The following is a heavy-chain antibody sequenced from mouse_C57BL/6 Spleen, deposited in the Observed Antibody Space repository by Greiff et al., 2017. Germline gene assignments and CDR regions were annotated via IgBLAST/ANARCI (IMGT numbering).Heavy chain of an antibody. Sequence: VQLKESGAELVKPGASVKISCKASGYAFSSYWMNWVKQRPGKGLEWIGQIYPGDGDTNYNGKFKGKATLTADKSSSTAYMQLSSLTSEDSAVYFCARDDGYYDYYAMDYWGQGTSVTVSS. CDR1: GYAFSSYW. J-gene: IGHJ4*01. CDR3: ARDDGYYDYYAMDY. V-gene: IGHV1-80*01. D-gene: IGHD2-3*01. CDR2: IYPGDGDT.